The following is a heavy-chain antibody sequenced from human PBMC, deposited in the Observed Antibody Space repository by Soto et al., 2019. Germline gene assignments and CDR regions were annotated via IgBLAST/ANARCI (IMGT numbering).Heavy chain of an antibody. Sequence: SVKVSCKASGYTFTYRYLHWVRQAPGQALEWMGWITPFNGNTNYAQKFQDRVTITRDRSMSTAYMELRSLRSEDTAMYYCASESVDNRYYFDYWGQGTLVTVSS. CDR1: GYTFTYRY. J-gene: IGHJ4*02. CDR2: ITPFNGNT. D-gene: IGHD5-12*01. V-gene: IGHV1-45*02. CDR3: ASESVDNRYYFDY.